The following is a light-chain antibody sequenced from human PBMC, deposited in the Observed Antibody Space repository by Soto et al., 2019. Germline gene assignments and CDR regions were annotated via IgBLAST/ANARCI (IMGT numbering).Light chain of an antibody. CDR2: AAS. CDR1: QGINNY. Sequence: DIQLTQSPSFLSASVGDRVTITCRASQGINNYLGWYQQKPGKAPKLLIYAASTLQSGVPSRFSGSGSGTEFPLTISSQQPEDFASYYCQQLNSYPITFGPGTKVDI. CDR3: QQLNSYPIT. V-gene: IGKV1-9*01. J-gene: IGKJ3*01.